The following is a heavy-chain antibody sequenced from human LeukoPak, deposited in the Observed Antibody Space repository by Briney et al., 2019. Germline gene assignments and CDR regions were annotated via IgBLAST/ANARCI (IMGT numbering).Heavy chain of an antibody. Sequence: SVKVSCKASGGTFSSYAISWVRQAPGQGLEWMGGIIPIFGTANYAQKFQGRVTITADESTSTAYMELSSLRSEDTAVYYCAREDWNYSGFDIWGQGTVVTVSS. J-gene: IGHJ3*02. CDR3: AREDWNYSGFDI. V-gene: IGHV1-69*01. CDR2: IIPIFGTA. CDR1: GGTFSSYA. D-gene: IGHD1-7*01.